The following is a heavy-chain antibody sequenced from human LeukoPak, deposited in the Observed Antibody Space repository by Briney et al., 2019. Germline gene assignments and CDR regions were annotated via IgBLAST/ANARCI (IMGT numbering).Heavy chain of an antibody. V-gene: IGHV3-33*01. CDR1: GFIFNHYA. CDR3: VRDAQRGFDYSNSLQY. CDR2: IWSDGTNR. J-gene: IGHJ4*02. D-gene: IGHD4-11*01. Sequence: PGGSLRLSCEALGFIFNHYALHWVGQAPHKGRGWAAVIWSDGTNRYYADSVKGGFSIFRDDSQKRVFLQMNSLRAEDTAVYYCVRDAQRGFDYSNSLQYWGQGALVTVSS.